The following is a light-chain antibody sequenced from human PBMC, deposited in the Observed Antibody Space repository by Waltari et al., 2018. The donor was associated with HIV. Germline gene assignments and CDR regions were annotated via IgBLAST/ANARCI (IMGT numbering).Light chain of an antibody. V-gene: IGLV1-40*01. CDR3: QSYDSSLRASV. CDR1: RSNIGAGYF. Sequence: QSALTQPPSVSGAPGQRVTISCTGNRSNIGAGYFVHWYQHLPGTAPQLLVHSDVNRPSGVPDRCAGSKSGTSASLVITGLRAEDEADYYCQSYDSSLRASVFGGGTKLTVL. J-gene: IGLJ2*01. CDR2: SDV.